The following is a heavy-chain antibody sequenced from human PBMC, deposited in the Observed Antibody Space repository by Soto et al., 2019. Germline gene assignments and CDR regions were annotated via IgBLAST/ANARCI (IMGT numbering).Heavy chain of an antibody. Sequence: QVQLVQSGAEVKKPGSSVKVSCKASGGTFSSYTINWVRQAPGQGLEWVGGIIPVFGAPNYEQKFQGRVSITADESTSTVFMELSSLTSEDTAVYYWARDSGVRCISASCTFDYWGQGTLVTVSS. J-gene: IGHJ4*02. CDR3: ARDSGVRCISASCTFDY. CDR1: GGTFSSYT. CDR2: IIPVFGAP. D-gene: IGHD2-2*01. V-gene: IGHV1-69*12.